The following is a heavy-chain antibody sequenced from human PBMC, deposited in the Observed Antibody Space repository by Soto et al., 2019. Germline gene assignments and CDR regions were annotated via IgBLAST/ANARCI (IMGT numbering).Heavy chain of an antibody. CDR1: GFTFTNYG. CDR2: IIAYDGNT. J-gene: IGHJ4*02. Sequence: QVQLVQSGAEVKKPGASVKVSCKASGFTFTNYGFSWVRQAPGQGLEWMGWIIAYDGNTNYAQNFQGRVTMTTDTSTSTAYMELGSLRSDGTAVYYCARDFNIVVVVAATPGGYWGQGTLVTVSS. D-gene: IGHD2-15*01. V-gene: IGHV1-18*01. CDR3: ARDFNIVVVVAATPGGY.